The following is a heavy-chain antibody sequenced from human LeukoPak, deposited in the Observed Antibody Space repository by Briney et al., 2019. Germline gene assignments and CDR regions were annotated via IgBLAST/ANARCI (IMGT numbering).Heavy chain of an antibody. Sequence: AGGSLRLSCAASGFTVSINYMSWVRQAPGKGLEWVSVIDSGGSTYYADSVKGRFTISRDNSKNTLYLQMNSLRAEDTAVYYCAKGPHDYHFDYWGQGTLVTVSS. J-gene: IGHJ4*02. CDR3: AKGPHDYHFDY. D-gene: IGHD4-11*01. V-gene: IGHV3-53*05. CDR1: GFTVSINY. CDR2: IDSGGST.